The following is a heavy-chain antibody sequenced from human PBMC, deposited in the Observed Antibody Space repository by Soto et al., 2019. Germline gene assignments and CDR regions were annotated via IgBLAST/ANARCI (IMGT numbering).Heavy chain of an antibody. V-gene: IGHV4-59*01. CDR1: GDSINDYY. CDR3: ARGVGSSPPQY. Sequence: SETLSLTCTVSGDSINDYYWSWIRQPPGKGLEWIGYIYHSGSPYYNPSLRSRVTISADTSKNQISLKLTSPTAADTAVYYCARGVGSSPPQYWGRGTLVTVSS. J-gene: IGHJ4*02. D-gene: IGHD1-26*01. CDR2: IYHSGSP.